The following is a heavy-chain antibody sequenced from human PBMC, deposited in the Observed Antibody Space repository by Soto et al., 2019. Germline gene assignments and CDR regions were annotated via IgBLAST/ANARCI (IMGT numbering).Heavy chain of an antibody. CDR1: GYTFTSYG. V-gene: IGHV1-18*01. Sequence: ASVKVSCEASGYTFTSYGISWVRQAPGQGLEWMGWISAYNGNTNYAQKLQGRVTMTTDTSTSTAYMELRSLRSDDTAVYYCARRRYDILTGPTFDYWGQGTLVTVPQ. CDR2: ISAYNGNT. D-gene: IGHD3-9*01. CDR3: ARRRYDILTGPTFDY. J-gene: IGHJ4*02.